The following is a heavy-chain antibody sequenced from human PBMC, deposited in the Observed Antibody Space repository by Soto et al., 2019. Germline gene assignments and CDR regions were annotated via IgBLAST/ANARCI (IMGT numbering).Heavy chain of an antibody. Sequence: PVVSFRISGTVSGFAFNNYRIDWVRQAPGQGLEWVSSISKSDYTYYADSVKGRFTISRDNAKNSLYLQMNSLKTEDTAVYYCTRSGGYYDGSPEYWGQGTLVTVSS. D-gene: IGHD3-22*01. CDR1: GFAFNNYR. CDR2: ISKSDYT. V-gene: IGHV3-21*04. J-gene: IGHJ4*02. CDR3: TRSGGYYDGSPEY.